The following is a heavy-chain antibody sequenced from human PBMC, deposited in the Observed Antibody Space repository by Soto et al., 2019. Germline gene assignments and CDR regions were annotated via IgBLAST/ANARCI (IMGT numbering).Heavy chain of an antibody. CDR3: ARHPRDDYNYGGSGIFDY. Sequence: SETLSLTCSVSGGSISSRTFWWAWIRQPPGKGLEWIGDMYYSGSSYSSPSLKSRVTLSVDTSKNQLPLKLNSVTAADTAVYYCARHPRDDYNYGGSGIFDYWGQGTLVTVSS. V-gene: IGHV4-39*01. CDR1: GGSISSRTFW. CDR2: MYYSGSS. J-gene: IGHJ4*02. D-gene: IGHD4-4*01.